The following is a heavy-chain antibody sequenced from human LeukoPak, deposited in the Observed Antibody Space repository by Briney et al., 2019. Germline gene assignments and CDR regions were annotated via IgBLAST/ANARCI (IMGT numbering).Heavy chain of an antibody. Sequence: GASVKVSCKASGYTFTGYYMPWVRQAPGQGLEWMGWITPNSGGTNYAQKFQGRVTMTRETSISTAYMELSRLRSDDTAVYYCARDLAPYSSSWYDAWCALDIWGQGTMVTVSS. CDR2: ITPNSGGT. D-gene: IGHD6-13*01. J-gene: IGHJ3*02. CDR3: ARDLAPYSSSWYDAWCALDI. V-gene: IGHV1-2*02. CDR1: GYTFTGYY.